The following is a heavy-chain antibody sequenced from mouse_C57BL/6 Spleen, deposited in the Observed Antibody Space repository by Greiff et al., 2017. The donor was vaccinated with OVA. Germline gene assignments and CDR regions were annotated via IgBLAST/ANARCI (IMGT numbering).Heavy chain of an antibody. D-gene: IGHD3-2*02. V-gene: IGHV1-9*01. CDR2: ILPGSGST. CDR1: GYTFTGYW. J-gene: IGHJ3*01. CDR3: ARKAGQLRRGFAY. Sequence: VMLVESGAELMKPGASVKLSCKATGYTFTGYWIEWVKQRPGHGLEWIGEILPGSGSTNYTEKFKGKATFTADTSSNTAYMQLSSLTTEDSAIYYCARKAGQLRRGFAYWGQGTLVTVSA.